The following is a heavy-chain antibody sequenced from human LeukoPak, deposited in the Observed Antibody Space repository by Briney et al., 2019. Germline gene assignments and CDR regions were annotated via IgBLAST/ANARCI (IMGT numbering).Heavy chain of an antibody. CDR1: GFTFSSYA. Sequence: GGSLRLSCAASGFTFSSYAMHWVRQAPGKGLEWVAVISYDGSNKYYADSVKGRFTISRDNSKNTLYLQMNSLRAEDTAVYYCAKPARTDAFDIWGQGTMITVSS. V-gene: IGHV3-30*04. CDR2: ISYDGSNK. CDR3: AKPARTDAFDI. D-gene: IGHD1-14*01. J-gene: IGHJ3*02.